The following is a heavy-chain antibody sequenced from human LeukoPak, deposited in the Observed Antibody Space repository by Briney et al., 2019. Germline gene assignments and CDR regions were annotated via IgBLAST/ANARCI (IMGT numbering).Heavy chain of an antibody. CDR1: GYTFTSYA. CDR2: INAGNGNT. J-gene: IGHJ4*02. D-gene: IGHD6-19*01. Sequence: ASVKVSCKASGYTFTSYAMHWVRQAPGQRLERMGWINAGNGNTKYSQKFQGRVTITRDTSASTAYMELSSLRSEDTAVYYCARDSPYSSGWYPIDYWGQGTLVTVSS. CDR3: ARDSPYSSGWYPIDY. V-gene: IGHV1-3*01.